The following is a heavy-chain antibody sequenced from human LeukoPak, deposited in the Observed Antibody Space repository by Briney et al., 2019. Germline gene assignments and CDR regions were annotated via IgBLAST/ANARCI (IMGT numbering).Heavy chain of an antibody. CDR3: ARRGHGAGSYEDY. Sequence: ASVKVSCKASGYTFTNYYMHWVRQAPGQGLEWMGWINGYSGDTNYPQKFQGRVTITRDTSIRTAYMELRRLRSDDTAVYYCARRGHGAGSYEDYWGQGTLLTVSS. J-gene: IGHJ4*02. CDR2: INGYSGDT. CDR1: GYTFTNYY. V-gene: IGHV1-2*02. D-gene: IGHD3-10*01.